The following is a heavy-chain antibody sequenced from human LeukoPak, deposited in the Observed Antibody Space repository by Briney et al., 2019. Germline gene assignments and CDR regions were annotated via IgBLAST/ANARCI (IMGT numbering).Heavy chain of an antibody. V-gene: IGHV3-30*02. CDR3: ARARHSSSWYKGMNWFDP. Sequence: GGSLRLSCAASGFTFSSYGMHWVRQAPGKGLEWVAFIRYDGSNKYYADSVKGRFTISRDNSKNTLYLQMNSLRAEDTAVYYCARARHSSSWYKGMNWFDPWGQGTLVTVSS. CDR1: GFTFSSYG. CDR2: IRYDGSNK. J-gene: IGHJ5*02. D-gene: IGHD6-13*01.